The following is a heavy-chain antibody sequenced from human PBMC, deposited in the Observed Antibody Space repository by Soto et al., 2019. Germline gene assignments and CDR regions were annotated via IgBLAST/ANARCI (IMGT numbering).Heavy chain of an antibody. D-gene: IGHD6-13*01. V-gene: IGHV5-10-1*01. CDR3: ATMSSPHYYYYGMDV. CDR1: GYSFTRYW. CDR2: IDPSDSYT. Sequence: PWESLKISCRCSGYSFTRYWISWVRQMPGKGLEWMGRIDPSDSYTNYSPSFQGHVTISADKSISTAYLQWSSLKASDTAMYYCATMSSPHYYYYGMDVWGQGTTVTVSS. J-gene: IGHJ6*02.